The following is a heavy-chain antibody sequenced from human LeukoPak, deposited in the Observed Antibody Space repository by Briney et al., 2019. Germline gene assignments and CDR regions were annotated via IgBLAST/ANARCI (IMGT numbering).Heavy chain of an antibody. V-gene: IGHV4-34*01. CDR1: GGSFSGYY. D-gene: IGHD3-10*01. CDR2: INHSGST. Sequence: SETLSLTCAVYGGSFSGYYWSWIRQPPGKGLEWIGEINHSGSTNYNPSLKSRVTISVDTSKNQFSLKLSSVTAADTAVYYCAREGLVRGVTYYFDYWGQGTLVTVSS. CDR3: AREGLVRGVTYYFDY. J-gene: IGHJ4*02.